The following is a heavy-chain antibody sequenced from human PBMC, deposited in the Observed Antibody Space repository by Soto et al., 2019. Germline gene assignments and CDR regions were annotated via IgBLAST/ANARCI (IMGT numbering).Heavy chain of an antibody. J-gene: IGHJ4*02. V-gene: IGHV3-23*01. CDR3: AKGGSKLPTYYYFDY. CDR1: GFTFSSYA. CDR2: ISGSGGST. Sequence: EVQLLESGGGLVQPGGSLRLSCAASGFTFSSYAMSWVRQAPGKGLEWVSAISGSGGSTYSADSVKGGFTISRDNSKNTLYLQMNSLRAEDTAVYYCAKGGSKLPTYYYFDYWGQGTLVTVSS. D-gene: IGHD1-26*01.